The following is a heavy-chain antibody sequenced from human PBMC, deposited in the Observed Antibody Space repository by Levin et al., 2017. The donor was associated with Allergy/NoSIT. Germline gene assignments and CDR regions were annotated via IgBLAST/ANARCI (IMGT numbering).Heavy chain of an antibody. D-gene: IGHD6-19*01. Sequence: PGGSLRLSCAASGFTFNNYAMSWVRQAPGKGLEWVSAIINSGVGTYYADSVKGRFTISRDNSKNTMYLQMNSLRAEDTAVYFCAKDAIRGSDQPYYFDYWSQGTLVTASS. J-gene: IGHJ4*02. CDR2: IINSGVGT. CDR1: GFTFNNYA. CDR3: AKDAIRGSDQPYYFDY. V-gene: IGHV3-23*01.